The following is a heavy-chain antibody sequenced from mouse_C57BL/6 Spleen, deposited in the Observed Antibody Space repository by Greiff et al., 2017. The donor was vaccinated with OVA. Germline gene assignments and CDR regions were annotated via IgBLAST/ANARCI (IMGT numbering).Heavy chain of an antibody. CDR2: ISYSGST. CDR3: ARSSNYYGSSYAMDY. D-gene: IGHD1-1*01. Sequence: EVKLMESGPGMVKPSQSLSLTCTVTGYSITSGYDWHWIRHFPGNKLEWMGYISYSGSTNYNPSLKSRISITHDTSKNHFFLKLNSVTTEDTATYYCARSSNYYGSSYAMDYWGQGTSVTVSS. CDR1: GYSITSGYD. J-gene: IGHJ4*01. V-gene: IGHV3-1*01.